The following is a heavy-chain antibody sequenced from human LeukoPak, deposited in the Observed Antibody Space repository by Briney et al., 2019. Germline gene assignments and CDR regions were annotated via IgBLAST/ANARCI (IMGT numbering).Heavy chain of an antibody. CDR3: ATHRSGSNYHFDY. Sequence: GGSLRLSCAASGFTLSSNYMNWVRQAPGKGLEWVSVIYSGGSTYYADSVKGRFTISRDNSKNTLYLQMNSLRDEDTAVYHCATHRSGSNYHFDYWGQGTQVTVSS. D-gene: IGHD1-26*01. CDR2: IYSGGST. CDR1: GFTLSSNY. J-gene: IGHJ4*02. V-gene: IGHV3-66*01.